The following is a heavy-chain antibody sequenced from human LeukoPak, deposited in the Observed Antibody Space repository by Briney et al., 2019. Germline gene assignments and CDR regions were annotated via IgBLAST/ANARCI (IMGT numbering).Heavy chain of an antibody. J-gene: IGHJ3*02. CDR2: MNPNSGNT. CDR3: ARGGGWGAMVSDAFDI. CDR1: GYTFTSYD. Sequence: ASVKVSCKASGYTFTSYDINWVRQATGQGLEWMGWMNPNSGNTGYAQKFQGRVTMTRNTSISTAYMELSSLRSEDTAVYYCARGGGWGAMVSDAFDIWGQGTMVTVSS. V-gene: IGHV1-8*01. D-gene: IGHD5-18*01.